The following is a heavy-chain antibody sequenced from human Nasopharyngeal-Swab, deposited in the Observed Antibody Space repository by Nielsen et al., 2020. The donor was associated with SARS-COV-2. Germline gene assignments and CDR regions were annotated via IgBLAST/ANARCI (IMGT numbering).Heavy chain of an antibody. J-gene: IGHJ4*02. CDR2: INPNSGGT. CDR3: ARSYSGYTFDY. CDR1: GYTFTSYG. Sequence: ASVKVSCKASGYTFTSYGISWVRQAPGQGLEWMGRINPNSGGTNYAQKFQGRVTMTRDTSISTAYMELSRLRSDDTAVYYCARSYSGYTFDYWGQGTLVTVSS. D-gene: IGHD5-12*01. V-gene: IGHV1-2*06.